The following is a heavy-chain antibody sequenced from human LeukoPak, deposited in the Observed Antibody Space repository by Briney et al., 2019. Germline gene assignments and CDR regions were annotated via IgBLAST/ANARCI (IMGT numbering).Heavy chain of an antibody. Sequence: PSETLSLTCTVSGVSISSSNSYWGWIRQPPGKGLEWIGSIYYSGNTYYNASLKSQVSISIDTSKNQFSLRLTSVTAADTAVYYCARAYSGSYWFRGAVEGLDIWGQGTMVTVSS. CDR2: IYYSGNT. V-gene: IGHV4-39*01. D-gene: IGHD1-26*01. CDR3: ARAYSGSYWFRGAVEGLDI. J-gene: IGHJ3*02. CDR1: GVSISSSNSY.